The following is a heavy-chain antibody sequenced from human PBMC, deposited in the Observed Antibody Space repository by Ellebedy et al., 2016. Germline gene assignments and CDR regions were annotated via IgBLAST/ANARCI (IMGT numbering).Heavy chain of an antibody. J-gene: IGHJ4*02. CDR2: VYYTGST. CDR3: ARLMGRVAGVEY. Sequence: SETLSLXXTVSGGSISNSNYYWGWIRQPPGKGLEWIGSVYYTGSTHYSPSLQSRLTISGDASKNQFSLTLTSVTAADTAVYYCARLMGRVAGVEYWGQGTLATVSS. D-gene: IGHD2-15*01. CDR1: GGSISNSNYY. V-gene: IGHV4-39*01.